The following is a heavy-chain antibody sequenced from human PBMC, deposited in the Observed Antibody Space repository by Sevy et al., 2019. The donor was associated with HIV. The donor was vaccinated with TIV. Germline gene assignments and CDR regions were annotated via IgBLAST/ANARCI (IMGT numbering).Heavy chain of an antibody. V-gene: IGHV3-23*01. D-gene: IGHD6-13*01. CDR2: ISDSGGST. J-gene: IGHJ4*02. Sequence: GGSLRLSCAASGFTFSSYAMNWVRQAPGKGLEWVSGISDSGGSTYYTDSVKGRFTISRDNSENTLYLQMNSLRAEDTAVYYCAKDGYSSSWYFDYWGQGTLVTVSS. CDR3: AKDGYSSSWYFDY. CDR1: GFTFSSYA.